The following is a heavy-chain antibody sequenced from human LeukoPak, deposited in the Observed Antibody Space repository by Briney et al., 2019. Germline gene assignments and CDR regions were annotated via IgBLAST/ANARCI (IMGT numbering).Heavy chain of an antibody. CDR3: ARRTCSGGSCYLGAEDKTERWYWFDP. J-gene: IGHJ5*02. D-gene: IGHD2-15*01. CDR1: GDSVSSNSAA. CDR2: TYYRSKWYN. Sequence: SQTLSLTCAISGDSVSSNSAAWNWIRQSPSRGLEWLGRTYYRSKWYNDYAVSVKSRITINPDTSKNQFSLKLSSVTAADTAVYYCARRTCSGGSCYLGAEDKTERWYWFDPWGQGTLVTVSS. V-gene: IGHV6-1*01.